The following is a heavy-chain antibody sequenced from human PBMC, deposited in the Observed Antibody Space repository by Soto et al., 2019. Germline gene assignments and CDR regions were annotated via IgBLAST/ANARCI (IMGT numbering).Heavy chain of an antibody. Sequence: SETLSLTCTVSGGSISSGGYYWSWIRQHPGKGLEWIGYIYYSGSTYYNPSLKSRVTISVDTSKNQFSLKLSSVTAADTAVYYCASHFDVEMATITPPYFDYWGQGTLVTASS. CDR1: GGSISSGGYY. CDR3: ASHFDVEMATITPPYFDY. V-gene: IGHV4-31*03. CDR2: IYYSGST. J-gene: IGHJ4*02. D-gene: IGHD5-12*01.